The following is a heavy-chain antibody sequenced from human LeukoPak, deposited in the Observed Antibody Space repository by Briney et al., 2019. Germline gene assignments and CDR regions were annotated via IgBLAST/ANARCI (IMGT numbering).Heavy chain of an antibody. Sequence: SETLSLTCVVYGGPFTTYYWSWIRQPPGKGLEWIGEINHSGSTNYSPSLKSRVTLSVDTSKNQFSLKLNSVTAADTAVYYCAGPGAGGLAAAGTFDYWGQGTLVTVSS. CDR3: AGPGAGGLAAAGTFDY. J-gene: IGHJ4*02. V-gene: IGHV4-34*01. CDR2: INHSGST. CDR1: GGPFTTYY. D-gene: IGHD6-13*01.